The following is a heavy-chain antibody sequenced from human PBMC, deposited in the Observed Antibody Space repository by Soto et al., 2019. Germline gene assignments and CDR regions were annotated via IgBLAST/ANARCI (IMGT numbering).Heavy chain of an antibody. J-gene: IGHJ4*02. CDR3: ASRWELRFDY. V-gene: IGHV4-34*01. Sequence: QVQLQQWGAGLLKPSETLSLTCAVYGGSFSGYYWSWIRQPPGKGLEWIGEINHSGSTNYNPSLKSRVTISVDTSKSQFSLKLSSVTAADTAVYYCASRWELRFDYWGQGTLVTVSS. CDR1: GGSFSGYY. D-gene: IGHD1-26*01. CDR2: INHSGST.